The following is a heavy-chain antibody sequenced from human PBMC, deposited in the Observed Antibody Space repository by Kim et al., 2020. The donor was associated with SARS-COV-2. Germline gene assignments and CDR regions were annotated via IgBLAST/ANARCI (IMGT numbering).Heavy chain of an antibody. CDR3: AARLDGSFDY. D-gene: IGHD3-16*01. Sequence: YIYNADSVKGRFTITRDNAKNSLYLQMNNLRAEDTAVYYCAARLDGSFDYWGQGTLVTVSS. CDR2: YI. J-gene: IGHJ4*02. V-gene: IGHV3-21*01.